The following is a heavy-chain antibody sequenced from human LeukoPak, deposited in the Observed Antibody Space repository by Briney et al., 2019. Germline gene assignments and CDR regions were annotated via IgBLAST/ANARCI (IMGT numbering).Heavy chain of an antibody. V-gene: IGHV4-30-4*01. CDR2: IYYSGST. J-gene: IGHJ4*02. CDR1: GGSISSGDYY. Sequence: SETLSLTCTVSGGSISSGDYYWSWIRQPPGKGLEWIGYIYYSGSTYHNPSLKSRVTISVDTSKNQFSLKLSSVTAADTAVYYCARGPSYGDFFFDYWGQGTLVTVSS. CDR3: ARGPSYGDFFFDY. D-gene: IGHD4-17*01.